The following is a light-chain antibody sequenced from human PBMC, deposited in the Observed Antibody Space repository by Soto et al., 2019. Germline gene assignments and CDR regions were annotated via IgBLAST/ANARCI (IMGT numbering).Light chain of an antibody. Sequence: QSALTQPRSVSGSPGQSVTISCAGTSGDIGAYNFVSWYQQHPGKAPKLMIYDVVKRPSGVPDRFSGSKSGNTASLTIYGLQTEDEADYYCCSYAGGYTHVFGTGTKVTVL. CDR2: DVV. CDR3: CSYAGGYTHV. CDR1: SGDIGAYNF. V-gene: IGLV2-11*01. J-gene: IGLJ1*01.